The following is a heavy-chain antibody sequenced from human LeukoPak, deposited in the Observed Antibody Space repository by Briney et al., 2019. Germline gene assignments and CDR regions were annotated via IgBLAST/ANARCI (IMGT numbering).Heavy chain of an antibody. Sequence: SETLSLTCTVSGGSISSGGNYWSWIRQHPGKGLEWIGYIYYTGSTNNNPSLKSRITLSVDTSKNQFSLRLSSVTAADTAVYYCARGGYDFWSGYYPARGYGMDVWGQGTTVTVSS. CDR2: IYYTGST. D-gene: IGHD3-3*01. CDR1: GGSISSGGNY. V-gene: IGHV4-31*03. J-gene: IGHJ6*02. CDR3: ARGGYDFWSGYYPARGYGMDV.